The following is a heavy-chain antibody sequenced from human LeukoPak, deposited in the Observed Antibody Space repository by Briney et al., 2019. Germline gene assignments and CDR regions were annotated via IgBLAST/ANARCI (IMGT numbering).Heavy chain of an antibody. D-gene: IGHD3-10*01. V-gene: IGHV3-48*03. J-gene: IGHJ4*02. CDR2: ISSSGSTI. CDR1: GFTFSSYE. Sequence: GGSLRLPCAASGFTFSSYEMNWVRQAPGKGLEWVSYISSSGSTIYYADSVKGRFTISRDNAKNSLYLQMNSLRAEDTAVYYCATTSGGSPWYFDYWGQGTLVTVSS. CDR3: ATTSGGSPWYFDY.